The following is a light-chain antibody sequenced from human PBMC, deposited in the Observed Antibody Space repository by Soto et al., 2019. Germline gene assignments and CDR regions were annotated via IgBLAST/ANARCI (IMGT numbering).Light chain of an antibody. CDR3: QQYYSTPWT. Sequence: DIVMTQSPDSLAVSLGERATINCKSSQSVLYSSNNKNYLAWYQQKPGQPPKMRIYWASTRESGVPDRFSGSGCGTDFTLTISSLQAEDVAVYYCQQYYSTPWTFGQGTKVEIK. J-gene: IGKJ1*01. CDR2: WAS. V-gene: IGKV4-1*01. CDR1: QSVLYSSNNKNY.